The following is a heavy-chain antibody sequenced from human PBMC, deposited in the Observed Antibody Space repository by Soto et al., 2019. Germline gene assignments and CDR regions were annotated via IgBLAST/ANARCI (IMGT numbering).Heavy chain of an antibody. CDR2: ITYNGSNS. V-gene: IGHV3-30-3*01. CDR1: ESSFSTYT. D-gene: IGHD3-10*01. CDR3: AREESGVDFYSGMDV. Sequence: QVQLVESGGGVGQPGRSLRPSCAASESSFSTYTMNWVRQARGKGLEWVSLITYNGSNSYYADSVKGRFTISRDNSKTTLYLQMNSLRAEDTAVYYCAREESGVDFYSGMDVWWRGTKVTVSS. J-gene: IGHJ6*01.